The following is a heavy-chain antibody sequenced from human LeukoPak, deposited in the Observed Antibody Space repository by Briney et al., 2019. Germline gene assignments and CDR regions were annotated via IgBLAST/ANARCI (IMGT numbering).Heavy chain of an antibody. CDR2: IIPIFGTA. V-gene: IGHV1-69*13. CDR1: GGTFSSYA. J-gene: IGHJ6*02. CDR3: ARVLPAGAPYYYYYGMDV. Sequence: SVTVSCKASGGTFSSYAISWVRQAPGQGLEWMGGIIPIFGTANYAQKFQGRVTITADEFTSTAYMELSSLRSEDTAVYYCARVLPAGAPYYYYYGMDVWGQGTTVTVSS.